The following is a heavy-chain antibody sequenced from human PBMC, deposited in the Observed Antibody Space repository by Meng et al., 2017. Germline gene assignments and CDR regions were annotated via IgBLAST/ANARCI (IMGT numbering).Heavy chain of an antibody. CDR1: GGTFSSYA. J-gene: IGHJ5*02. CDR3: ARVRGYSNYGPNWFDP. V-gene: IGHV1-69*01. Sequence: QGQGVQSGDGVKKPGSSVKVSCKASGGTFSSYAISWVQQAPGQGLEWMGGIIPIFGTANYAQKFQGRVTITADESTSTAYMELSSLRSEDTAVYYCARVRGYSNYGPNWFDPWGQGTLVTVSS. D-gene: IGHD4-11*01. CDR2: IIPIFGTA.